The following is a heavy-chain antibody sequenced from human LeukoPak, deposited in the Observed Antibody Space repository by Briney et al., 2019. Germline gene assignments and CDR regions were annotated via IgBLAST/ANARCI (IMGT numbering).Heavy chain of an antibody. D-gene: IGHD3-22*01. CDR3: ARALRDSSGYYSPGGY. CDR2: ISSSSSYI. V-gene: IGHV3-21*01. Sequence: GGSLRLSCAASGFTFSSYSMNWVRQAPGKGLEWVSSISSSSSYIYYADSVKGRFTISRDNAKNSPYLQMNSLRAEDTAVYYCARALRDSSGYYSPGGYWGQGTLVTVSS. CDR1: GFTFSSYS. J-gene: IGHJ4*02.